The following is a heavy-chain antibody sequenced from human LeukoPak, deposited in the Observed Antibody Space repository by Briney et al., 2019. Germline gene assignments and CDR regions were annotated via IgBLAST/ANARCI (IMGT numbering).Heavy chain of an antibody. CDR2: IIPIFGTA. V-gene: IGHV1-69*13. CDR1: GGTFSSYA. J-gene: IGHJ4*02. Sequence: GASVTVSCTASGGTFSSYAISWVRQAPGQGLEWMGGIIPIFGTANYAQKFQGRVTITADESTSTAYMELSSLRSEDTAVYYCARDPRPRQETYCSGGSCYRVQTEGYFDYWGQGALVTVSS. D-gene: IGHD2-15*01. CDR3: ARDPRPRQETYCSGGSCYRVQTEGYFDY.